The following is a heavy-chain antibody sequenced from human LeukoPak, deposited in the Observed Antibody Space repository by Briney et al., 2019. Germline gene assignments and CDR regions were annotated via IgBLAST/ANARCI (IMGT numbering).Heavy chain of an antibody. V-gene: IGHV4-34*01. CDR2: INHSGST. CDR3: ARPSPPLVT. Sequence: PSETLSLTCAVYGGSFSTYYWNWIRQPPGKGLEWIGEINHSGSTNYNPSLKTRVTISIDTSKNQFSLKLSSVTAADTAVYYCARPSPPLVTWGQGTMVTVSS. CDR1: GGSFSTYY. J-gene: IGHJ3*01. D-gene: IGHD2/OR15-2a*01.